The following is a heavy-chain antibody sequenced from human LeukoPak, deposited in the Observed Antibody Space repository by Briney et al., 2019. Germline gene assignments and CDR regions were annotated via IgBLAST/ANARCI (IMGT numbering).Heavy chain of an antibody. V-gene: IGHV1-69*05. D-gene: IGHD3-9*01. CDR2: IIPIFGTA. CDR1: GGTFSSYA. J-gene: IGHJ5*02. CDR3: ARGPTHYDILTGYSAPNWFDP. Sequence: ASVKVSCKASGGTFSSYAISWGRQAPGQGLEWMGGIIPIFGTANYAQKFQGRVTITTDESTSTAYMELSSLRSEDTAVYYCARGPTHYDILTGYSAPNWFDPWGQGTLVTVSS.